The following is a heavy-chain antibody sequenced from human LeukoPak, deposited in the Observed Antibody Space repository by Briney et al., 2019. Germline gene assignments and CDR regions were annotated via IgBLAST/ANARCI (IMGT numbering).Heavy chain of an antibody. CDR2: IYYSGNT. CDR3: ARGAQYYDILTGWGAFDI. D-gene: IGHD3-9*01. Sequence: PSETLSLTCTVSGVSISSSNSYWGWIRQPPGKGLEWIGSIYYSGNTYYNASLKSQVSISIDTSKNQFSLKLSSVTAADTAVYYCARGAQYYDILTGWGAFDIWGQGTMVTVSS. J-gene: IGHJ3*02. CDR1: GVSISSSNSY. V-gene: IGHV4-39*01.